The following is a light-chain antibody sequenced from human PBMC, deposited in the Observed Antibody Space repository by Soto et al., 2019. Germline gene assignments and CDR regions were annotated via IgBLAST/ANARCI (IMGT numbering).Light chain of an antibody. J-gene: IGKJ4*01. Sequence: EIVLTQSPATLSLSPGERSTPSCRASQSVSSSYLAWYQQRPGQAPRLVIYGASSRATGIPDRFSGSGSGTDFTLTISRLEPEDFAVYYCQQYGSSPLTFGGGTKVDIK. CDR3: QQYGSSPLT. V-gene: IGKV3-20*01. CDR2: GAS. CDR1: QSVSSSY.